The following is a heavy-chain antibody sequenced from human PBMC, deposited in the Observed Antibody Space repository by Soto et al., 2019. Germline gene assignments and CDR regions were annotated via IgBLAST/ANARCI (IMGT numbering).Heavy chain of an antibody. CDR2: TSSSGSTI. Sequence: PGGSLRLSCAASGFTFSDYYMSWIRQAPGKGLEWVSYTSSSGSTIYYADSVKGRFTIPRDNAKNSLYLQMNSLRAEDTAVYYCARDLDGVVVPAASWNWFDPWGQEPWSPSPQ. D-gene: IGHD2-2*01. CDR3: ARDLDGVVVPAASWNWFDP. J-gene: IGHJ5*02. CDR1: GFTFSDYY. V-gene: IGHV3-11*01.